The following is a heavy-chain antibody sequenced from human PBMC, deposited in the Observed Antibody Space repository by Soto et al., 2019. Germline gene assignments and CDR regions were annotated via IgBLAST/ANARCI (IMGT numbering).Heavy chain of an antibody. CDR3: ARQRGYCSDTRCYPGGGMDV. CDR1: GYTFSSYS. D-gene: IGHD2-15*01. CDR2: VIPLFGTP. Sequence: QVQLVQSGAEVKKPGSSMKVSCTASGYTFSSYSISWVRQAPGQGPEWMGGVIPLFGTPDYAQKFQGRVRITADESTSTAYMEVSSLKSEDTAVYYCARQRGYCSDTRCYPGGGMDVWGQGTTVSVSS. J-gene: IGHJ6*02. V-gene: IGHV1-69*01.